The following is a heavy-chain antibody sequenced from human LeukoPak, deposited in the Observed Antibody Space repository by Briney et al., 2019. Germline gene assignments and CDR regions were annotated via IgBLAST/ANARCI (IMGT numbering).Heavy chain of an antibody. CDR3: AKTDSRPFANPGPYFDY. V-gene: IGHV3-23*01. J-gene: IGHJ4*02. Sequence: PGGSLRLSCAASVFTFSSYAMSWVRQAPGKGLEWVSAISGSGGSTYYADSVKGRFIISRDNSKITLYLQMNSLRAEDTAVYYCAKTDSRPFANPGPYFDYWGQGTLVTVSS. CDR1: VFTFSSYA. D-gene: IGHD3-16*01. CDR2: ISGSGGST.